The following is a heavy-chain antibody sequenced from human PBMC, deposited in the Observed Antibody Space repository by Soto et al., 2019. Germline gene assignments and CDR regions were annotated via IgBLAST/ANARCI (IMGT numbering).Heavy chain of an antibody. Sequence: QVQLQESGPGLVKPSETLSLTCTVSGGSISSYYWSWIRQPPGKGLEWIGYIYYSGSTNYNPSLKSRVTISVDTSKNQCSLKLSSVTAADTAVYYCARTPDYGDYVYWFDPWGQGTLVTVSS. J-gene: IGHJ5*02. CDR3: ARTPDYGDYVYWFDP. V-gene: IGHV4-59*01. CDR2: IYYSGST. D-gene: IGHD4-17*01. CDR1: GGSISSYY.